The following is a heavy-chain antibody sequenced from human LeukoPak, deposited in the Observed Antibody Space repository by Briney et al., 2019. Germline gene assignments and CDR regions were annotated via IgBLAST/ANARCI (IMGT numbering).Heavy chain of an antibody. V-gene: IGHV3-23*01. CDR3: AKDGPMIVVVKWNPTYYFDY. CDR1: GFTFEDYG. J-gene: IGHJ4*02. Sequence: GGSLRLSCAASGFTFEDYGLSWVRQVPGKGLEWVSAISGSGGSTYYADSVKGRFTISRDNSKNTLYLQMNSLRAEDTAVYYCAKDGPMIVVVKWNPTYYFDYWGQGTLVTVSS. D-gene: IGHD3-22*01. CDR2: ISGSGGST.